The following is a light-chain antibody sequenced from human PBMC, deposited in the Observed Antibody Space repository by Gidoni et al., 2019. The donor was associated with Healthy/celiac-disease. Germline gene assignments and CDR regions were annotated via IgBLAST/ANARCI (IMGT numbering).Light chain of an antibody. Sequence: SYVPTQPPSVSVAPGQTARITCGGNNIGSKSVHWYQQKPGQAPWLVVYVDSDRPSGIPERFSGSNSGNTATLTISRVEAGDEADYYCQVWDSSSDHPYVFGTGTKVTVL. CDR1: NIGSKS. CDR2: VDS. CDR3: QVWDSSSDHPYV. V-gene: IGLV3-21*02. J-gene: IGLJ1*01.